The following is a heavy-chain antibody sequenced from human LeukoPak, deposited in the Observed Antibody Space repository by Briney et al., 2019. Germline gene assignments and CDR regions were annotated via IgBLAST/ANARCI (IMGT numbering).Heavy chain of an antibody. CDR3: ARDRWLQSQRYFDY. D-gene: IGHD5-24*01. V-gene: IGHV3-21*01. Sequence: GGSLRLSCAASGFTFSSYSMNWVRQAPGKGLESVSSISTSSSYIYYADSVKGRFTISRDNAKNSLYVQMDSLRAEDTAVYYCARDRWLQSQRYFDYWGQGILVTVSS. J-gene: IGHJ4*02. CDR1: GFTFSSYS. CDR2: ISTSSSYI.